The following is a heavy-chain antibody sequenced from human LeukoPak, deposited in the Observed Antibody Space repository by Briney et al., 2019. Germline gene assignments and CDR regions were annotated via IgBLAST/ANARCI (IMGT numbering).Heavy chain of an antibody. J-gene: IGHJ5*02. D-gene: IGHD3-10*01. CDR3: ARDGTMVRGVIWWFDP. V-gene: IGHV1-18*01. CDR2: TSAYNGNT. Sequence: ASVKVSCKASGYTFTSYGISWVRQAPGQGLEWMGWTSAYNGNTNYAQKLQGRVTMTTDTSTSTAYMELRSLRSDDTAVYYCARDGTMVRGVIWWFDPWGQGTLVTVSS. CDR1: GYTFTSYG.